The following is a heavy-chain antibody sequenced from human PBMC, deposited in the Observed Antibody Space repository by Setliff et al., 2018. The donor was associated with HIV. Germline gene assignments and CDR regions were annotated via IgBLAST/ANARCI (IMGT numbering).Heavy chain of an antibody. CDR1: GYTFTSYD. CDR2: MSPNSGNA. CDR3: ARGLAVAGKSYYYYYYMDV. D-gene: IGHD6-19*01. J-gene: IGHJ6*03. V-gene: IGHV1-8*01. Sequence: GASVKVSCKAPGYTFTSYDINWVRQATGQGLEWMGWMSPNSGNAGYAQKFQGRVTMTRNTSISTAYMELSSLRSEDTAVYYCARGLAVAGKSYYYYYYMDVWGKGTTVTVSS.